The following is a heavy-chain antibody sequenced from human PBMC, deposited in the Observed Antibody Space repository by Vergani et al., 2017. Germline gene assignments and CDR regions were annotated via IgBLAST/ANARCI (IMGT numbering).Heavy chain of an antibody. CDR3: AREGIVNWFDP. D-gene: IGHD3-22*01. J-gene: IGHJ5*02. V-gene: IGHV1-2*02. Sequence: QVQLVQSGAEVKKPGASVKVSCKASGYTFTGYYMHWVRQAPGQGLEWMGWINPNSGGTNYAQKVQGRVTMTRDTSISTAYMELSRLRSDDTAVYYCAREGIVNWFDPWGQGTLVTVSS. CDR2: INPNSGGT. CDR1: GYTFTGYY.